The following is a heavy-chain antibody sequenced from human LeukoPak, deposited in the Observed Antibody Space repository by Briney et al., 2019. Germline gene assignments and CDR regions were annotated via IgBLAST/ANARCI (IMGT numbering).Heavy chain of an antibody. CDR3: AELGITMIGGV. J-gene: IGHJ6*04. D-gene: IGHD3-10*02. Sequence: PGGSLRLSCAASGFTFSSCAMNWVRQAPGRGLEWVSGISGSGGITHYADSVRGRFTISRDNSKNTLYLQMNSLRAGDTAVYYCAELGITMIGGVWGKETTVTISS. CDR1: GFTFSSCA. CDR2: ISGSGGIT. V-gene: IGHV3-23*01.